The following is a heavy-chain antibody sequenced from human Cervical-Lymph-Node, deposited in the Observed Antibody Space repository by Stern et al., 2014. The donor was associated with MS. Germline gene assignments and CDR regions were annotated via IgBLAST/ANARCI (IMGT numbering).Heavy chain of an antibody. V-gene: IGHV3-21*01. Sequence: EVQLVESGGGLVKPGGSLRLSCAASGFTFSSYSMNWVRQAPGKGLEWVSSISSSRSYIYYADSVKGRFTISRDNAKKSMYLQMNSLRAEDTAVYYCARDYDSSGYYSDYWGQGTLVTVSS. J-gene: IGHJ4*02. CDR2: ISSSRSYI. CDR3: ARDYDSSGYYSDY. D-gene: IGHD3-22*01. CDR1: GFTFSSYS.